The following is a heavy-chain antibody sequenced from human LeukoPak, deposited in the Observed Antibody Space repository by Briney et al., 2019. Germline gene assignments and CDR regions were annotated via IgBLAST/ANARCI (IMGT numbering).Heavy chain of an antibody. CDR3: ARDQGWPFHFDC. D-gene: IGHD6-19*01. J-gene: IGHJ4*02. Sequence: SQTLSLTCTVSGGSLSSGSYYWSWIRQPAGKGLEWIGRIYTSGDTTYNPSLKSRVTMSVDTSKNQFSLKLTSVTAADTAVYYCARDQGWPFHFDCWGQGALVIVSS. V-gene: IGHV4-61*02. CDR1: GGSLSSGSYY. CDR2: IYTSGDT.